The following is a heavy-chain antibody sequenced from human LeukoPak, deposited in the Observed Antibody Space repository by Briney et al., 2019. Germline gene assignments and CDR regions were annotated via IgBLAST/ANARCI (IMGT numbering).Heavy chain of an antibody. J-gene: IGHJ3*02. Sequence: SVKVSCKASGGTFSSYTISWVRQAPGQGLEWMGRIIPILGIANYAQKFQGRVTITTDESTSTAYMELSSLRSEDTAVYYCATNPHYYDSSGYYMGFAFDIWGQGTMVTVSS. V-gene: IGHV1-69*02. D-gene: IGHD3-22*01. CDR3: ATNPHYYDSSGYYMGFAFDI. CDR1: GGTFSSYT. CDR2: IIPILGIA.